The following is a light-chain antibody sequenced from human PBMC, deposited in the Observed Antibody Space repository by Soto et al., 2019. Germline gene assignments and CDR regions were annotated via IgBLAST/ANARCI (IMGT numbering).Light chain of an antibody. CDR2: RNN. CDR3: ATWDDSLSGGV. CDR1: SSNIGSNY. Sequence: QSVLTQPPSASGTPGQGVTISCSGSSSNIGSNYVSWYQQLPGTAPKLLMYRNNLRPSGVPDRFSGSKSGTSASLAVSGRRSEYEADYYCATWDDSLSGGVFGGGTKLTVL. V-gene: IGLV1-47*01. J-gene: IGLJ3*02.